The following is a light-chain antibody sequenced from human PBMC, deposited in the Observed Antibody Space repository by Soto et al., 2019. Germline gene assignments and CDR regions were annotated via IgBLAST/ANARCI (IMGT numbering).Light chain of an antibody. CDR2: AAS. CDR1: QSISTY. Sequence: DIQMTQSPSSLSASVGDRVTITCRASQSISTYLNWFQHKPGKAPKLLIFAASTLQSGVPSRFSGSGSGTDFTLTIRRLQPEDFAAYYCQQSYSSPVTFGPGTKLEIK. J-gene: IGKJ2*01. V-gene: IGKV1-39*01. CDR3: QQSYSSPVT.